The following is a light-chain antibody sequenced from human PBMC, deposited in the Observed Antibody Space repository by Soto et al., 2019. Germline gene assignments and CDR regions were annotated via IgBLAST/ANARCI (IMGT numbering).Light chain of an antibody. Sequence: DIVMTQSPDSLAVSLGERATINCKSSQSVFYNSNNQNYLSWYQQKPGQPPKLLIYWASTRESGVPDRFSASGSGTDFTLTISSLQAEDVAVYFCQQYYSAPRTFGQGTKVEIK. CDR3: QQYYSAPRT. CDR2: WAS. CDR1: QSVFYNSNNQNY. J-gene: IGKJ1*01. V-gene: IGKV4-1*01.